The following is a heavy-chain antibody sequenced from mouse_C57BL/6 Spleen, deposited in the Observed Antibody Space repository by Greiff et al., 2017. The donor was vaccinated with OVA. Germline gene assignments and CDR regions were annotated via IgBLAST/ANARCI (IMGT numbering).Heavy chain of an antibody. Sequence: VKLVESGAELVKPGASVKISCKASGYAFSSYWMNWVKQRPGKGLEWIGQIYPGDGDTNYNGKFKGKATLTADKSSSTAYMQLSSLTSEDSAVYFCARDGNYDAMDYWGQGTSVTVSS. D-gene: IGHD2-1*01. V-gene: IGHV1-80*01. J-gene: IGHJ4*01. CDR1: GYAFSSYW. CDR3: ARDGNYDAMDY. CDR2: IYPGDGDT.